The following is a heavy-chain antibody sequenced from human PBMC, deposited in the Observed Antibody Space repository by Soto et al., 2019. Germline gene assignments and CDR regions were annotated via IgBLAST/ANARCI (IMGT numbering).Heavy chain of an antibody. CDR3: ARDGDASGWYHYGMDV. Sequence: GGSLRLSCAASGFTLSPYWMNWVRQAPGKGLEWVANIKQDGSEKYYVDSVKGRFIISRDNAKNSLYLQLNSLRAEDTAVYYCARDGDASGWYHYGMDVWRQGTLFTVSS. J-gene: IGHJ6*02. CDR2: IKQDGSEK. D-gene: IGHD6-19*01. CDR1: GFTLSPYW. V-gene: IGHV3-7*01.